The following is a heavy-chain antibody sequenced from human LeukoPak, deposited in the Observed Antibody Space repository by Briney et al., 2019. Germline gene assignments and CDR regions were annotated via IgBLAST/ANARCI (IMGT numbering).Heavy chain of an antibody. CDR1: GYTFTGYY. CDR3: ARVGDGPMIVVVITLDY. J-gene: IGHJ4*02. Sequence: ASVKVSCKASGYTFTGYYMHWVRQAPGQGLEWMGWINPNSGGTNYAQKFQGRVTMTTDTSTSTAYMELRSLRSDDTAVYYCARVGDGPMIVVVITLDYWGQGTLVTVSS. V-gene: IGHV1-2*02. CDR2: INPNSGGT. D-gene: IGHD3-22*01.